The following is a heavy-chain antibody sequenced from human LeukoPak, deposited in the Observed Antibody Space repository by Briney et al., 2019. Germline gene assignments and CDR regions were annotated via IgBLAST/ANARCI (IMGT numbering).Heavy chain of an antibody. Sequence: SETLSLTCTVSGGSISSGDYYWSWIRQPPGKGLEWIGYIYYSGSTYYNPSLKSRVTISVDTSKSQFSLKLSSVTAADTAVYYCASYMITFGGVIADAFDIWGQGTMVTVSS. D-gene: IGHD3-16*02. J-gene: IGHJ3*02. CDR2: IYYSGST. CDR3: ASYMITFGGVIADAFDI. CDR1: GGSISSGDYY. V-gene: IGHV4-30-4*08.